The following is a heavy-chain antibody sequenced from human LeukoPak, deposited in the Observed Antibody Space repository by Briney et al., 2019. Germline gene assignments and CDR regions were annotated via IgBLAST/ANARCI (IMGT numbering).Heavy chain of an antibody. J-gene: IGHJ3*02. V-gene: IGHV4-30-2*01. CDR2: IYHSGST. Sequence: SETLSLTCTVSGGSISSGGYYWSWIRQPPGKGLEWIGYIYHSGSTYYNPSLKSRVTISVDRSKSQFSLKLSSVTAADTAGYYCARAVYNCNPVGAFNIWRQGTMVTVSS. CDR1: GGSISSGGYY. CDR3: ARAVYNCNPVGAFNI. D-gene: IGHD1-20*01.